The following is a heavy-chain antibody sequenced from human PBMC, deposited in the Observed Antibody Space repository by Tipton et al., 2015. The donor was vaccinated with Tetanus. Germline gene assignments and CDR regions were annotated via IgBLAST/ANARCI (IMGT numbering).Heavy chain of an antibody. V-gene: IGHV4-34*01. J-gene: IGHJ6*02. CDR1: GGTFNNYF. CDR2: INYDGGT. D-gene: IGHD3-10*01. Sequence: LRLSCAVYGGTFNNYFWTWIRQPPGKGLEWIGEINYDGGTNYSPSLKSRVTLSLDTTKKQVSLKLSSVTAADTAVYYCARGDYYGSGTYDVWGQGTTVTVPS. CDR3: ARGDYYGSGTYDV.